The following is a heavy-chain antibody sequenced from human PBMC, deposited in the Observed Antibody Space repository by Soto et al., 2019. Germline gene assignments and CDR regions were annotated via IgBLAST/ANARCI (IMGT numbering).Heavy chain of an antibody. D-gene: IGHD1-26*01. CDR2: INNDGTRT. CDR3: TRDENGVGPTQDY. V-gene: IGHV3-74*01. J-gene: IGHJ4*02. CDR1: GFTFSHYW. Sequence: EMQLVESGGGLVQPGGSLRLSCAASGFTFSHYWMHWVRQVPGKGLVWVSRINNDGTRTFYADSVKGRFTVSRDNAKNTLYLQMNSLRAEDTALYYCTRDENGVGPTQDYWGQGTPVTVSS.